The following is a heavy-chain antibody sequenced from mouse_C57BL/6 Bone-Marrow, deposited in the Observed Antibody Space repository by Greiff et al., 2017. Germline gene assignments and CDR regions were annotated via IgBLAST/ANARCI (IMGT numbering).Heavy chain of an antibody. CDR3: VRRGRAGYTGFAY. CDR2: IRSKSNNYAT. CDR1: GFSFNTYA. Sequence: VQLQQSGGGFVQPKGSLKLSCAASGFSFNTYAMNWVRPAPGQGLEWVARIRSKSNNYATYDADSVKDRFTISRDDSESMLYLKMNNLKTEDTDMYYCVRRGRAGYTGFAYWGQGTLVTVSA. D-gene: IGHD3-2*02. J-gene: IGHJ3*01. V-gene: IGHV10-1*01.